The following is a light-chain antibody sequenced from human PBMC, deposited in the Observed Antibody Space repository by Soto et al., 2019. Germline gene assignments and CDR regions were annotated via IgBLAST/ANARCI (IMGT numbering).Light chain of an antibody. Sequence: EIVLTQSPGTLSLSPGERAALSCRASQTVSNSYLAWYQQKPGQAPRLLIFGASSRATGTPDRFSGSGFGTDFTLTINRLEPEDFAVYYCQQYGTSPQTFGQGTKGDIK. CDR2: GAS. J-gene: IGKJ1*01. CDR1: QTVSNSY. V-gene: IGKV3-20*01. CDR3: QQYGTSPQT.